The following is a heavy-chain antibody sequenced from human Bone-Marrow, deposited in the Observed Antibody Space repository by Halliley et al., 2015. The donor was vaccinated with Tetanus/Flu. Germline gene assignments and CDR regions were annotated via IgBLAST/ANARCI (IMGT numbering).Heavy chain of an antibody. CDR2: ISYDGSHK. V-gene: IGHV3-30*04. D-gene: IGHD6-19*01. Sequence: SLRLSCAASGFTFSDYAMHWVRQAPGKGLEWVAVISYDGSHKYYADSVKGRLTVSRDNSENTLYVQVSSLRPEDTAMYYCARSVAGKAVRDAFDIWGRGTVVIVSS. CDR1: GFTFSDYA. CDR3: ARSVAGKAVRDAFDI. J-gene: IGHJ3*02.